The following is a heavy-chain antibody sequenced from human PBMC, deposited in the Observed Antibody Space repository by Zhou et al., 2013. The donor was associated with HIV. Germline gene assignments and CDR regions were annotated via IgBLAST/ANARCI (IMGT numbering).Heavy chain of an antibody. J-gene: IGHJ6*02. CDR1: GGTFSSYA. CDR3: ARTQQLVPWENYYYYGMDV. V-gene: IGHV1-69*05. D-gene: IGHD6-13*01. CDR2: IIPIFGTA. Sequence: QVQLVQSGAEVKKPGSSVKVSCKASGGTFSSYAISWVRQAPGQGLEWMGGIIPIFGTANYAQKFQGRVTITTDESTSTAYMELSSLRSEDTAVYYCARTQQLVPWENYYYYGMDVWGQGTTVTVSS.